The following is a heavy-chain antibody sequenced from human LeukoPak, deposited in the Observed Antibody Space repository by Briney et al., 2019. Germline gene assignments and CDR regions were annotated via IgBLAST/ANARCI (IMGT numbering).Heavy chain of an antibody. V-gene: IGHV1-69*13. D-gene: IGHD3-22*01. J-gene: IGHJ3*02. Sequence: GASVKVSCKASGGTFSSYAISWVRQAPGQGLEWMGGIIPIFGTANYAQKFQGRVTINADESTSTAYMELSSLRSEDTAVYYCARVPSYDSSGYHAFDIWGQGTMVTVSS. CDR2: IIPIFGTA. CDR3: ARVPSYDSSGYHAFDI. CDR1: GGTFSSYA.